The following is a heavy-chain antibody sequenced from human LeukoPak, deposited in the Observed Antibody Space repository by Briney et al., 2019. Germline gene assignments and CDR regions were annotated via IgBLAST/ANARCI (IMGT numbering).Heavy chain of an antibody. V-gene: IGHV3-21*01. D-gene: IGHD3-9*01. CDR3: AVIDYDILTGYHQDAFDI. Sequence: GGSLRLSCAASGFTFSSYSMNWVRQAPGRGLEWVSSISSSSSYIYYADSVKGRFTISRDNAKNSLYLQMNNLRAEDSAVYYCAVIDYDILTGYHQDAFDIWGQGTMVTVSS. J-gene: IGHJ3*02. CDR2: ISSSSSYI. CDR1: GFTFSSYS.